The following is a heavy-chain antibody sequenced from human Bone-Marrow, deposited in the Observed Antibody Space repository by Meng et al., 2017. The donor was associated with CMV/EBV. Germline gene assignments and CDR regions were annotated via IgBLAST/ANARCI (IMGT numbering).Heavy chain of an antibody. V-gene: IGHV1-8*03. CDR3: ARGPPVGEQWLAD. J-gene: IGHJ4*02. D-gene: IGHD6-19*01. Sequence: ASGSTFTSYDINWVRQATGQGLEWMGSMNPNSGNTGYAQKFQGRVTITRNTSISTAYMELSSLRSEDTAVYYCARGPPVGEQWLADWGQGTLVTVSS. CDR1: GSTFTSYD. CDR2: MNPNSGNT.